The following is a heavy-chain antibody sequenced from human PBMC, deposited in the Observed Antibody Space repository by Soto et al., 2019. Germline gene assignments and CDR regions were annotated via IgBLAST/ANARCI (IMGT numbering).Heavy chain of an antibody. V-gene: IGHV4-30-4*01. CDR1: GGSISSGDYY. Sequence: QVQLHESGPGLVKPSQTLSLTCTVPGGSISSGDYYWNWIRQPPGKGLGRIGSIYYSGSTYYSPSLKRQVAISVGTSKNQFSLTLTSVPAADTAVYYCVRGDPGACSSASCSDAFDLWGRGTMVAVSS. CDR2: IYYSGST. D-gene: IGHD2-2*01. CDR3: VRGDPGACSSASCSDAFDL. J-gene: IGHJ3*01.